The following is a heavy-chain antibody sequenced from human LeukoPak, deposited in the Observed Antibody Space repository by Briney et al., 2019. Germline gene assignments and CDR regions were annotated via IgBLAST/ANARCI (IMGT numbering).Heavy chain of an antibody. V-gene: IGHV1-18*01. D-gene: IGHD3-3*01. Sequence: ASVKVSCKASGYTFTSYGISWVRQAPGQGLEWMGWISAYNGNTNYAQKLQGRVTMTTDTSTSTAYMELRSLRSDDTAVYYCARTYYDFWSGYYEHFDYWGQGTLVTVSS. J-gene: IGHJ4*02. CDR3: ARTYYDFWSGYYEHFDY. CDR1: GYTFTSYG. CDR2: ISAYNGNT.